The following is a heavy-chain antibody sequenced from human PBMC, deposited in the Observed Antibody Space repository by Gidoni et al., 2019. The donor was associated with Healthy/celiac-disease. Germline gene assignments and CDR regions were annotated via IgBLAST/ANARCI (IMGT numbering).Heavy chain of an antibody. J-gene: IGHJ4*02. CDR3: ARGPLLIITMIVVVTYYFDY. Sequence: EVQLVESGGGLIQPGGSLRLSCAASGFTVSRNYIRWVRHAPGKGLEWVSVIYSCGSTYYADSVKCRFTISRDNSKNTLYLQMNSLRAEDTAVYYCARGPLLIITMIVVVTYYFDYWGQGTLVTVSS. D-gene: IGHD3-22*01. V-gene: IGHV3-66*03. CDR1: GFTVSRNY. CDR2: IYSCGST.